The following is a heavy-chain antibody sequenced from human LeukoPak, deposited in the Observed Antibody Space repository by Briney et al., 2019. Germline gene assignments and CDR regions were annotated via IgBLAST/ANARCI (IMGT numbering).Heavy chain of an antibody. D-gene: IGHD7-27*01. J-gene: IGHJ4*02. CDR3: AGTGLFFDY. Sequence: SQTLSLTCTVSGGSISSGDYYWNWIRQHPGKGLEWIGYIYYSGSTNYNPSLKSRVSISLDTSKKHFSLKLSSVTAADTAVYYCAGTGLFFDYWSQGTLVTVSS. CDR2: IYYSGST. CDR1: GGSISSGDYY. V-gene: IGHV4-31*03.